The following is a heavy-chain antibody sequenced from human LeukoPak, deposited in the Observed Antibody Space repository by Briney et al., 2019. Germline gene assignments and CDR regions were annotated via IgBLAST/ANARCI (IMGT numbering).Heavy chain of an antibody. Sequence: ASVKVSCKASGYTFTSYDINWVRQATGQGLEWMGWMNPNSGNTGYAQKFQGRVTMTRNTSISTAYMELSSLRSEDTAVYHCAKDYRGSDPMFDFWGQGTLITVSS. CDR3: AKDYRGSDPMFDF. V-gene: IGHV1-8*01. CDR2: MNPNSGNT. D-gene: IGHD3-10*01. J-gene: IGHJ4*02. CDR1: GYTFTSYD.